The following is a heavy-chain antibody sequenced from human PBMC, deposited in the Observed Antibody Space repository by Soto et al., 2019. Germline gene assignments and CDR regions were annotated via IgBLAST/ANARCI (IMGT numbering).Heavy chain of an antibody. D-gene: IGHD2-15*01. CDR1: GFSFSSYW. CDR2: INTEGSST. J-gene: IGHJ3*01. Sequence: EVQLVESGGGLVQPGGSLSLSFADSGFSFSSYWMHWVRQGPGKGLVWVARINTEGSSTNYADSVEGRFTISRDNAKNTLYLQMNSLRAEDTAVYYCARSPGGYYIDWGQGTMVTVSS. V-gene: IGHV3-74*01. CDR3: ARSPGGYYID.